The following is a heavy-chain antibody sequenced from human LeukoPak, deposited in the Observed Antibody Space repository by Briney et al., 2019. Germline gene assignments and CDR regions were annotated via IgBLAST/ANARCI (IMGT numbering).Heavy chain of an antibody. Sequence: ASVKVSCKASGYTFTNYGITWVRQAPGQGLEWMGWISGYNGNTKYAQKVQGRVTMTTDTSTSTAYMDLNSLRSDDTAVYYCARDTQQWLVHYYYYYMDVWGKGTTVTISS. V-gene: IGHV1-18*01. CDR1: GYTFTNYG. J-gene: IGHJ6*03. D-gene: IGHD6-19*01. CDR3: ARDTQQWLVHYYYYYMDV. CDR2: ISGYNGNT.